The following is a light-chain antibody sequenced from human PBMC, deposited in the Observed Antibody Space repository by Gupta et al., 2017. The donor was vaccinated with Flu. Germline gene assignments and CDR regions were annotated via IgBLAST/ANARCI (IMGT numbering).Light chain of an antibody. Sequence: SSIFGSNFVSWYQQLPGTAPKLLIYENNKRPSGIPDRFSGSKSGTSATLDITGLQTGDEADYYCGTWDSTLSAGGLFGGGTKLTVL. CDR1: SSIFGSNF. V-gene: IGLV1-51*01. CDR3: GTWDSTLSAGGL. J-gene: IGLJ3*02. CDR2: ENN.